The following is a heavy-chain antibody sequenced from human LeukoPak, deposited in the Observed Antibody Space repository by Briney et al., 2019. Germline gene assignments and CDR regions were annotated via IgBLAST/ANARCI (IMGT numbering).Heavy chain of an antibody. V-gene: IGHV3-21*01. D-gene: IGHD2-2*01. CDR2: ISSSSSYI. J-gene: IGHJ3*02. CDR3: AREADCSSTSCSYAFDI. CDR1: GFTFSSYS. Sequence: PGGSLRLSCAASGFTFSSYSMNWVRQAPGKGLEWVSSISSSSSYIYYADSVKGRFTISRDNAKTSLYLQMNSLRAEDTAVYYCAREADCSSTSCSYAFDIWGQGTMVTVSS.